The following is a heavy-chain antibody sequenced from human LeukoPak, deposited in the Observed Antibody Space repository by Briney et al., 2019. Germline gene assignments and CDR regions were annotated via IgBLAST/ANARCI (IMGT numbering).Heavy chain of an antibody. D-gene: IGHD5-18*01. Sequence: GGSLRLSCAASGFTFSSYGMHWVRQAPGKGLEWVAVISYDGSNKYYADSVKGRFTISRDNSKNTLYLQMNSLRAEDTAVYYCAKEGYVDTAMVYYNWFDPWGQGTLVTVSS. J-gene: IGHJ5*02. CDR1: GFTFSSYG. CDR3: AKEGYVDTAMVYYNWFDP. CDR2: ISYDGSNK. V-gene: IGHV3-30*19.